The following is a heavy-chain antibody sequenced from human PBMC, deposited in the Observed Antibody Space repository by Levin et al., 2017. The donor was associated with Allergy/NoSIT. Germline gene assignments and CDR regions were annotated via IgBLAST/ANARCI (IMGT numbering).Heavy chain of an antibody. J-gene: IGHJ6*02. CDR3: ARDGKTKIAAAPLERVIFYYHYGMDV. Sequence: SETLSLTCAVSGGSISSSNWWSWVRQPPGKGLEWIGEIYHSGSTNYNPSLKSRVTISVDKSKNQFSLKLSSVTAADTAVYYCARDGKTKIAAAPLERVIFYYHYGMDVWGQGTTVTVSS. D-gene: IGHD6-13*01. CDR1: GGSISSSNW. V-gene: IGHV4-4*02. CDR2: IYHSGST.